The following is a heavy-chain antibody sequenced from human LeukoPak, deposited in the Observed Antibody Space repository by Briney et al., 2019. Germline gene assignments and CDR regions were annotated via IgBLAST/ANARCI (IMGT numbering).Heavy chain of an antibody. CDR3: ARVTGSSGWFFDY. J-gene: IGHJ4*02. Sequence: SETLSLTCTVSGGSISTDNCYWGWIRQPPGKGLEWIGSIYYSGSTYYNPSLKSRVTISVDTSKNQFSLKLTSVTAADTAVYYCARVTGSSGWFFDYWGQGTLVTVSS. CDR2: IYYSGST. V-gene: IGHV4-39*07. CDR1: GGSISTDNCY. D-gene: IGHD6-19*01.